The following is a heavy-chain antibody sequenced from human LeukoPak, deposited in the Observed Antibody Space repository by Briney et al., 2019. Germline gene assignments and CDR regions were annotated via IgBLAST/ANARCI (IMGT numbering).Heavy chain of an antibody. J-gene: IGHJ4*02. D-gene: IGHD5-12*01. CDR3: TREGGGYSGYEDY. CDR2: MNYDGSSR. Sequence: GGSLRLSCAASGFTFSSYWMNWVRQAPGKGLVWVSRMNYDGSSRSYADSVKGRFTISRDNAKNTLYLQMNSLRAEDTAMYYCTREGGGYSGYEDYWGQGTLVTVSS. V-gene: IGHV3-74*01. CDR1: GFTFSSYW.